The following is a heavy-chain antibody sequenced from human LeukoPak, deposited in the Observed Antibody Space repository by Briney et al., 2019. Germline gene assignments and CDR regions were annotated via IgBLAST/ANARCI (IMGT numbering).Heavy chain of an antibody. D-gene: IGHD1-26*01. Sequence: PSETLSLTCAVYGGSFSGYYWSWIRQPPGKGLEWIGEINHSGSTNYNPSLKSRVTISVDTSKNQFSLKLSSVTAADTAVYYCALGLIVGGVYYGMDVRGQGTTVTVSS. J-gene: IGHJ6*02. V-gene: IGHV4-34*01. CDR3: ALGLIVGGVYYGMDV. CDR1: GGSFSGYY. CDR2: INHSGST.